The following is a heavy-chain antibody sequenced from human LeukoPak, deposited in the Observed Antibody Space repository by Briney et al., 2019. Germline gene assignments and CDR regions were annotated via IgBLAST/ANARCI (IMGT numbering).Heavy chain of an antibody. J-gene: IGHJ6*03. CDR1: GYSISSGYY. D-gene: IGHD2-2*01. CDR3: AGGAQPHTDV. Sequence: LGTLSLTCAVSGYSISSGYYWGWIRQPPGKGLEWIGYIYYSGSTYYNPSFKSRVTISVDTSKNHFSLKLSSVTAADTAMYYSAGGAQPHTDVWGKGTSVTVSS. CDR2: IYYSGST. V-gene: IGHV4-38-2*01.